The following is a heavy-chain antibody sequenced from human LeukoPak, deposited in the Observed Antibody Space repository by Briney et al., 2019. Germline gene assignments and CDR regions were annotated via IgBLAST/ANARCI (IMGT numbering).Heavy chain of an antibody. V-gene: IGHV1-46*01. J-gene: IGHJ5*02. Sequence: ASVKVSCMASGYTFTSYYMHWVRQAPGQGLEWMGIINPSGGSTSYAQKFQGRVTMTRDTSTSTVYMELSSLRSEDTAVYYCARDGATGELPDWFDPWGQGTLVTVSS. D-gene: IGHD1-26*01. CDR1: GYTFTSYY. CDR3: ARDGATGELPDWFDP. CDR2: INPSGGST.